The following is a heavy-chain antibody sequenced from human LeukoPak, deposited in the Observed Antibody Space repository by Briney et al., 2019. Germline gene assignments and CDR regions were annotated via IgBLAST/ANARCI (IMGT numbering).Heavy chain of an antibody. CDR3: VKEELLYFGASKIRGFDS. J-gene: IGHJ4*02. CDR1: GGSISTYY. D-gene: IGHD3-10*01. V-gene: IGHV4-4*07. CDR2: IYFSGDT. Sequence: KASETLSLTCTDPGGSISTYYWSWIRQPAGKGLEWIGRIYFSGDTNYNPSLKSRVTMSVDTSKNQFSLKLTSVSAADTAVYYCVKEELLYFGASKIRGFDSWGQGTLVTVFS.